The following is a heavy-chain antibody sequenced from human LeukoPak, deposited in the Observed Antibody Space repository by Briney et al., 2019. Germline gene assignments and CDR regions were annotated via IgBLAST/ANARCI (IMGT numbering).Heavy chain of an antibody. CDR3: ARDDPNYYDSSSYPGDIDY. CDR2: ISAYNGNT. CDR1: GYTFTSYG. Sequence: ASVKVSCKASGYTFTSYGISWVRQAPGQGLEWMGWISAYNGNTNYAQKLQGRVTMTTDTSTSTAYMELRSLRSDDTAVYYCARDDPNYYDSSSYPGDIDYWGQGTLVTVSS. J-gene: IGHJ4*02. V-gene: IGHV1-18*01. D-gene: IGHD3-22*01.